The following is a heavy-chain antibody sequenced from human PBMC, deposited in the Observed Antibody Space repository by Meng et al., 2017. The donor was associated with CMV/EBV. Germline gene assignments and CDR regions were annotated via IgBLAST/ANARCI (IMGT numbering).Heavy chain of an antibody. Sequence: SETLSLTCTVSGGSISSSSYYWGWIRQPPGKGLEWIGSIYYSGRTYYNPSLKSRVTISVDTSKNQFSLKLSSVTAADTAVYYCARTWWYYDSSGYKYNYYYYYGMDVWGQGTTVTVSS. D-gene: IGHD3-22*01. CDR3: ARTWWYYDSSGYKYNYYYYYGMDV. V-gene: IGHV4-39*07. CDR1: GGSISSSSYY. J-gene: IGHJ6*02. CDR2: IYYSGRT.